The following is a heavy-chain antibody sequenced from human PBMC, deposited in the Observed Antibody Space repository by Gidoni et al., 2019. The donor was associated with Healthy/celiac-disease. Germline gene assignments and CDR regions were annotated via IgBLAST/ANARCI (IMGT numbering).Heavy chain of an antibody. D-gene: IGHD4-17*01. Sequence: QVQLVESGGGVVQPGRSMRLSCAASGFTFSSYGMHWVRQAPGKGLEWVAVISYDGSNKYYADSVKGRFTISRDNSKNTPYLQMNSLRAEDTAVYYCASGRVTTADYLDYWGQGTLVTVSS. CDR2: ISYDGSNK. CDR1: GFTFSSYG. CDR3: ASGRVTTADYLDY. J-gene: IGHJ4*02. V-gene: IGHV3-30*03.